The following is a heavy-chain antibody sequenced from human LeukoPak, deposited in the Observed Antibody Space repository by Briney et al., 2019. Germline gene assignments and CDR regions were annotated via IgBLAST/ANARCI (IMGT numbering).Heavy chain of an antibody. D-gene: IGHD3-3*01. J-gene: IGHJ4*02. CDR1: GFTVSSNY. CDR2: IYSGGST. V-gene: IGHV3-53*01. Sequence: PGGSLRLSCAASGFTVSSNYMSWVRQAPGKGLEWVSVIYSGGSTYYADSVRGRFTISRDNSKNTLYLQMNSLRAEDTAVYYCARGLDDFWSGYYLDYWGQGTPVTVSS. CDR3: ARGLDDFWSGYYLDY.